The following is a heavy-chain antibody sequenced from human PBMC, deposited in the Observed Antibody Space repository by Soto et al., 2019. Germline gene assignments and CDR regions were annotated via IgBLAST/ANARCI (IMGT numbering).Heavy chain of an antibody. CDR3: AADPGTTGTTPDPINFDY. V-gene: IGHV1-58*02. CDR2: IVVGSGNT. D-gene: IGHD1-1*01. CDR1: GFTFTSSA. J-gene: IGHJ4*02. Sequence: SVKVSCKASGFTFTSSAMQWVRQARGQRLEWIGWIVVGSGNTNYAQKFQERVTITRDMSTSTAYMELSSLRSEDTAVYYCAADPGTTGTTPDPINFDYWGQGTLVTVSS.